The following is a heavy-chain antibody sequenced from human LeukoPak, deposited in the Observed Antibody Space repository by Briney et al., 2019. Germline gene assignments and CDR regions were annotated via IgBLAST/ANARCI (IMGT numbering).Heavy chain of an antibody. CDR1: GFTFSSYG. Sequence: GGSLRLSCAASGFTFSSYGMHWVRQAPGKGLEWVAFIRYDGSNKYYADSVKGRFTISRDNSKNTLYLQMNSLRAEDTAVYYCAKIRPFYYDILTGYPRGAFDIWGQGTMVTVSS. CDR2: IRYDGSNK. D-gene: IGHD3-9*01. V-gene: IGHV3-30*02. J-gene: IGHJ3*02. CDR3: AKIRPFYYDILTGYPRGAFDI.